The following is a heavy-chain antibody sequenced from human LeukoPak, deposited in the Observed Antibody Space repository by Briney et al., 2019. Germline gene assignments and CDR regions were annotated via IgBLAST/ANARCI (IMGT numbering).Heavy chain of an antibody. J-gene: IGHJ5*02. CDR3: ASNRGYSSSWYWFNWFDP. CDR1: GGSFSGYY. V-gene: IGHV4-34*01. Sequence: SETLSLTCAVYGGSFSGYYWSWIRQPPGKGLEWIGEINHSGSTNYNPSLKSRVTISVDTSKNQFSLELSSVTAADTAVYYCASNRGYSSSWYWFNWFDPWGQGTLVTVSS. D-gene: IGHD6-13*01. CDR2: INHSGST.